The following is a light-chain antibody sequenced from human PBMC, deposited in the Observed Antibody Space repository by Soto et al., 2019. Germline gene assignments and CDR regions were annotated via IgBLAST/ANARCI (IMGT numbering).Light chain of an antibody. Sequence: DIQMTQSPSSLSASVGDRVTITCRASQTIIRYLNWYQQKPGRAPNLLIYAASSLQSGVPSRFRGSGSGTEFTLTIRRLPPEDFDTYYCQQSYSTLFTFGPGTKVEIK. CDR2: AAS. V-gene: IGKV1-39*01. CDR3: QQSYSTLFT. CDR1: QTIIRY. J-gene: IGKJ3*01.